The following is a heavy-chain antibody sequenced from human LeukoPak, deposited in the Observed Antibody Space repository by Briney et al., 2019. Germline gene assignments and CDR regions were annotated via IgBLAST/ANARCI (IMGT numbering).Heavy chain of an antibody. J-gene: IGHJ4*02. Sequence: PGGSLRLSCAASGFTFTSYWMTWVRQAPGKGLEWVANIKQDGNEKNYVDSVKGRFTISRDNAKNSLYLQMNSLRVEDTAVYYSERNAGNSDYDLLDFWAQGTLVTVSS. D-gene: IGHD5-12*01. CDR1: GFTFTSYW. V-gene: IGHV3-7*04. CDR3: ERNAGNSDYDLLDF. CDR2: IKQDGNEK.